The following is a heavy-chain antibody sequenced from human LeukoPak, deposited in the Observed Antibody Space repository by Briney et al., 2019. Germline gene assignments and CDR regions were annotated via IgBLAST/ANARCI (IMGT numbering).Heavy chain of an antibody. V-gene: IGHV4-59*11. CDR2: IYHTGST. Sequence: SETLSLTCTVSGGSFSNHYWSWIRQPPGKGLEWIGYIYHTGSTNYNPSLKSRVTISVDTSKKQFSLKLSSVTAADTAVYYCARGNYVDWYDPWGQGTQVTVSS. CDR1: GGSFSNHY. CDR3: ARGNYVDWYDP. J-gene: IGHJ5*02. D-gene: IGHD1-7*01.